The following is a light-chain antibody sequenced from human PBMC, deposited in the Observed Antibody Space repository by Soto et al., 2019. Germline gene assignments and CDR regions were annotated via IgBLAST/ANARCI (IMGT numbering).Light chain of an antibody. CDR2: GAS. CDR3: QQTYSDIS. CDR1: RTINTY. J-gene: IGKJ4*01. V-gene: IGKV1-39*01. Sequence: DVRMTQSPSSLSASVGDTITITCRASRTINTYLNWFQQKPGEPPRLLIYGASTLHDGVPSRFSGSGSGADLTLTISGLQPEDVSSYHCQQTYSDISFGGGTKV.